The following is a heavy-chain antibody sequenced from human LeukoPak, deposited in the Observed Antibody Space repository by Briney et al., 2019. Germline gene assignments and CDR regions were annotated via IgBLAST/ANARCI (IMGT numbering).Heavy chain of an antibody. CDR3: AHRQGIAAAGMESFDY. CDR2: IYWYDDK. V-gene: IGHV2-5*01. Sequence: SGPTLVKPTQTLTLTCTFSGFSLSTSGVGVGWIRQPPGKALEWVALIYWYDDKRYRPSLKSRLTSTKDTSKNQVVLTMTNMDPVDTATYYCAHRQGIAAAGMESFDYWGQGTLVTVSS. CDR1: GFSLSTSGVG. D-gene: IGHD6-13*01. J-gene: IGHJ4*02.